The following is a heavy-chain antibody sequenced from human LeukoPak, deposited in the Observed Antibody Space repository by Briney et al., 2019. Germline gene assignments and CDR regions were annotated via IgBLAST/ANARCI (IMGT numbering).Heavy chain of an antibody. Sequence: GGSLRLSCAASGFNLGAFWMSWVRQAPGKGLEWVANIKEDGSRKFYVDSVKGRFTISRDNAKNSLYLQMNSLRAEDTAMYFCARDGGYCSGITCPGDLWGQGTLVTVSP. D-gene: IGHD2-2*01. J-gene: IGHJ4*02. CDR2: IKEDGSRK. CDR3: ARDGGYCSGITCPGDL. V-gene: IGHV3-7*01. CDR1: GFNLGAFW.